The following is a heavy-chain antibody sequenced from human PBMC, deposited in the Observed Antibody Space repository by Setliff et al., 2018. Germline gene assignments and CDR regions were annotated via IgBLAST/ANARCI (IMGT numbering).Heavy chain of an antibody. Sequence: GASVKVSCKASGYTFTSYDINWVRQATGQGLEWMGWMNPTSGNTGYAQKFQGRVTMTRNTSISTAYMELSSLRSEDTAVYYCARGEASDTLSSGWGDYYYYYYMDVWGKGTTVTVSS. D-gene: IGHD6-19*01. CDR2: MNPTSGNT. CDR3: ARGEASDTLSSGWGDYYYYYYMDV. J-gene: IGHJ6*03. V-gene: IGHV1-8*01. CDR1: GYTFTSYD.